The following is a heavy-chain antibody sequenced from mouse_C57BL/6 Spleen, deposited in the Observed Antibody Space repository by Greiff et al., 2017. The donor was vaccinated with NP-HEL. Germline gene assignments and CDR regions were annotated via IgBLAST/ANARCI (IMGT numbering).Heavy chain of an antibody. CDR3: ARGDYDGTWFAY. V-gene: IGHV5-4*01. Sequence: EVQLVESGGGLVKPGGSLKLSCAASGFTFSSYAMSWVRQTPEKRLEWVANISDGGSYTYYPDNVKGRFTISRDNAKNNRYLQMSHLKTEDTAMYYCARGDYDGTWFAYWGQGTLVTVSA. J-gene: IGHJ3*01. CDR1: GFTFSSYA. D-gene: IGHD2-4*01. CDR2: ISDGGSYT.